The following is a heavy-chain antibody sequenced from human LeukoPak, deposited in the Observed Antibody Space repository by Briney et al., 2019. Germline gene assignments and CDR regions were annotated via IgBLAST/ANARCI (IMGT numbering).Heavy chain of an antibody. CDR2: IYLSGST. J-gene: IGHJ4*02. Sequence: PSDTLSLTCTVSGAPHNSHFWSWLQQPAGKGLEWIGRIYLSGSTNYNPSLQSRPTMSVDTSKNQFSLKLTSVTAADTAVYYCARALNPLPGTYYFDYWGQGTRVTVSS. CDR1: GAPHNSHF. D-gene: IGHD2-15*01. CDR3: ARALNPLPGTYYFDY. V-gene: IGHV4-4*07.